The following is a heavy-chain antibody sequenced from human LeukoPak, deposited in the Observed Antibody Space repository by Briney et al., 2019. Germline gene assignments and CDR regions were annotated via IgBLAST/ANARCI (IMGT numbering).Heavy chain of an antibody. CDR3: ARDRHRYRGINGDGGAFDV. Sequence: GGSLRLSCEASGFAVSSNYISWVRQAPGKGLEWVSIVYSDGSIFHADSVKGRFTMSRDISRNTLDLQMNSLRVEDTAVYFCARDRHRYRGINGDGGAFDVWGQGTMVTVSS. D-gene: IGHD5-12*01. CDR1: GFAVSSNY. CDR2: VYSDGSI. V-gene: IGHV3-53*01. J-gene: IGHJ3*01.